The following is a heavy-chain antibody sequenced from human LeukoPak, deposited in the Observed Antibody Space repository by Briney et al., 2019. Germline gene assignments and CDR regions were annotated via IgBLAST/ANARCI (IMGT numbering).Heavy chain of an antibody. CDR1: GFTFGDYA. Sequence: NPGRSLRLSCTASGFTFGDYAMSWFRQAPGEGLEWVGFIRSKAHGGTTECAASVKGRFTISRDDSKSIAYLQMDSLKTEDTAVYYCTRAGRYCSGGSCYSFYWGQGTLVTVSS. V-gene: IGHV3-49*05. CDR2: IRSKAHGGTT. CDR3: TRAGRYCSGGSCYSFY. D-gene: IGHD2-15*01. J-gene: IGHJ4*02.